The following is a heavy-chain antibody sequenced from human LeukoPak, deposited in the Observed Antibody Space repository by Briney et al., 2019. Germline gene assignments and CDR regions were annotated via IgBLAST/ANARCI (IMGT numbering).Heavy chain of an antibody. CDR2: IIPILGIA. CDR1: GYTFTSYD. Sequence: ASVKVSCKASGYTFTSYDINWVRQAPGQGLEWMGRIIPILGIANYAQKFQGRVTITADKSTSTAYMELSRLRSDDTAVYYCAVLGTGQQLDPFGYWGQGTLVTVSS. CDR3: AVLGTGQQLDPFGY. V-gene: IGHV1-69*04. J-gene: IGHJ4*02. D-gene: IGHD6-13*01.